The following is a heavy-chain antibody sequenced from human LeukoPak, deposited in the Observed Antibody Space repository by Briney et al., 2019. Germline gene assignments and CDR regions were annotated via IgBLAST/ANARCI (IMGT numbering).Heavy chain of an antibody. D-gene: IGHD1-1*01. J-gene: IGHJ4*02. CDR2: ISNSGGTK. V-gene: IGHV3-11*01. CDR3: ARGLQQSDY. CDR1: GFTFSDYY. Sequence: GGSLRLSCAASGFTFSDYYMSWIRQAPGKGLEWVPYISNSGGTKYYADSMKGRFTISRDNAKKSLYLQMNSLRAEDTAVYFCARGLQQSDYWGQGTLVTVSS.